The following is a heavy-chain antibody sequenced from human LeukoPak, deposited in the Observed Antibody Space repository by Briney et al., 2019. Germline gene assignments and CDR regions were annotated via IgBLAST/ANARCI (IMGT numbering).Heavy chain of an antibody. CDR2: IYYSGST. Sequence: SETLSLTCAVSGGSISSSNWWSWVRQPPGKGLEWIGYIYYSGSTNYNPSLKSRVTISVDTSKNQFSLKLSSVTAADTAVYYCARAGNGYYDSSGYYNYWGQGTLVTVSS. CDR3: ARAGNGYYDSSGYYNY. CDR1: GGSISSSNW. J-gene: IGHJ4*02. V-gene: IGHV4-4*02. D-gene: IGHD3-22*01.